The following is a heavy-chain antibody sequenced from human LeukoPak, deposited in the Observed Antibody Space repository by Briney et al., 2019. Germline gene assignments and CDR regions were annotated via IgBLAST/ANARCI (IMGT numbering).Heavy chain of an antibody. CDR1: GFTFSSYA. CDR2: ISGSGGST. Sequence: GGSLRLSCAASGFTFSSYAMSWVRQAPGKGLEWVSAISGSGGSTYYANSVKGRFTISRDNSKNTLYLQMNSLRAEDTAVYYCAKSSYSGSYYCWDYWGQGTLVTVSS. CDR3: AKSSYSGSYYCWDY. V-gene: IGHV3-23*01. D-gene: IGHD1-26*01. J-gene: IGHJ4*02.